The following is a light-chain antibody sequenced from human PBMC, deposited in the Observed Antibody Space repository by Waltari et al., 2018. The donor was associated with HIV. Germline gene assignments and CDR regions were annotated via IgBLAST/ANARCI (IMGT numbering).Light chain of an antibody. J-gene: IGLJ2*01. V-gene: IGLV6-57*04. Sequence: FMLTQPPSVSASPGKTVTLPCTRSSASISSHYVHWYQQRPGSAHTTVIYEDNQRPSGVPDRFSGSIDSSSNSASLTISGLKTEDEADYYCQSYDSSIVVFGGGTKLTVL. CDR2: EDN. CDR3: QSYDSSIVV. CDR1: SASISSHY.